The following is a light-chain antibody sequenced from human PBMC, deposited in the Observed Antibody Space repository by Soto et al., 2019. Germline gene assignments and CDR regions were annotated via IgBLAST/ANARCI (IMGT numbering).Light chain of an antibody. V-gene: IGKV1-5*03. Sequence: DVEMTQSPSTLSASVGDRVTITCRASQSISVWLAWYQQKAGKAPNLLIYKASRLESGVPSRFSGSGSGTEFTLTISSLQSEDFAVYYCQQYNSWPPITFGQGTRLEIK. J-gene: IGKJ5*01. CDR3: QQYNSWPPIT. CDR2: KAS. CDR1: QSISVW.